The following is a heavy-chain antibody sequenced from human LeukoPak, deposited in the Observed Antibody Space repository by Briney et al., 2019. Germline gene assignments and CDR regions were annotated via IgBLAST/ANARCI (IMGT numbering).Heavy chain of an antibody. V-gene: IGHV1-2*02. CDR2: INPNSGGT. CDR3: ARGTPHYGLYYYYYMDV. CDR1: GYTFTGYY. Sequence: GASVKVSCKASGYTFTGYYMHWVRQAPGQGLEWMGWINPNSGGTNYAQKFQGRVTMTRDTSISTAYMELSSLRSEDTAVYYCARGTPHYGLYYYYYMDVWGKGTTVTVSS. J-gene: IGHJ6*03. D-gene: IGHD3-10*01.